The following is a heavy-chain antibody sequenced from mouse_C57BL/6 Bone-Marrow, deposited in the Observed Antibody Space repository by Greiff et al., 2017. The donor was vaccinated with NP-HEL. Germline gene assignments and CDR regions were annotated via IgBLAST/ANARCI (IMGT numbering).Heavy chain of an antibody. CDR1: GFNIKDDY. CDR2: IDPENGDT. V-gene: IGHV14-4*01. J-gene: IGHJ2*01. CDR3: TKGSNYVDYFDY. Sequence: EVKLMESGAELVRPGASVKLSCTASGFNIKDDYMHWVKQRPEQGLEWIGWIDPENGDTEYASKFQGKATITADTSSNTAYLQLSSLTSEDTAVYYCTKGSNYVDYFDYWGQGTTLTVSS. D-gene: IGHD2-5*01.